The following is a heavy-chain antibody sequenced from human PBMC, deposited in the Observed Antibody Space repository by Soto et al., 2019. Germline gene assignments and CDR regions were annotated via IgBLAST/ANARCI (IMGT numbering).Heavy chain of an antibody. CDR1: GGSISSYY. CDR3: ARGKYSGSYYDWFDP. V-gene: IGHV4-59*01. J-gene: IGHJ5*02. Sequence: LSLTCTVSGGSISSYYWSWIRQPPGKGLEWIGYIYYSGTTNYNPSLKSRVTISVDTSKNQFSLKLSSVTAADTAVYYCARGKYSGSYYDWFDPWGQGTLVTVSS. D-gene: IGHD1-26*01. CDR2: IYYSGTT.